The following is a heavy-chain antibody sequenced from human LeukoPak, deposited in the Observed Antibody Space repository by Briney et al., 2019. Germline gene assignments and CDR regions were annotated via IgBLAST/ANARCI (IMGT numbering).Heavy chain of an antibody. Sequence: GGSLRLSCAASGFTFDDYAMHWVRQAPGKGLEWVSGISWNSGSIGYGDSVKGRFTISRDNAKNSLYLQMNSLRAEDTALYYCAKDRSDSYDSSGYDYWGQGTLVTVSS. J-gene: IGHJ4*02. V-gene: IGHV3-9*01. CDR1: GFTFDDYA. D-gene: IGHD3-22*01. CDR3: AKDRSDSYDSSGYDY. CDR2: ISWNSGSI.